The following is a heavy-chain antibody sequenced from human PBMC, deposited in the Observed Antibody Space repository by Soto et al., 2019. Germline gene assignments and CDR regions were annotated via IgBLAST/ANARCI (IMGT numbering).Heavy chain of an antibody. V-gene: IGHV3-23*01. J-gene: IGHJ4*02. Sequence: GGSLRLSCAASGFTFSTFDMTWVRQAPGKGLEWVSLIRGVAGSTHYADSVKGRFTISKDNSKNMLYLEMSSLRGDDTAVYFCVKGAWPDYWGQGNMVSVSS. CDR2: IRGVAGST. CDR3: VKGAWPDY. CDR1: GFTFSTFD.